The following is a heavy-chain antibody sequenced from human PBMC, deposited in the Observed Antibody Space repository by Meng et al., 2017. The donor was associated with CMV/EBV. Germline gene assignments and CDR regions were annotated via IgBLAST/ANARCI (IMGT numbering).Heavy chain of an antibody. CDR2: IDPSDSYT. V-gene: IGHV5-10-1*01. D-gene: IGHD3-22*01. J-gene: IGHJ4*02. CDR3: AGTYYYDSRGYNH. CDR1: GDSFTSYW. Sequence: KGSGDSFTSYWINWVRQMPGKGLEWMGRIDPSDSYTNYSPSFQGHVTISADKSISTAYLQWSSLKASDTAMYYCAGTYYYDSRGYNHWGQGTLVTVSS.